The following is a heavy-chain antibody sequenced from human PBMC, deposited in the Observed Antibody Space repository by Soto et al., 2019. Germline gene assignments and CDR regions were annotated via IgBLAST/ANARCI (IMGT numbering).Heavy chain of an antibody. Sequence: GAPVKVSWKGSGFTFTSYGISWVRQGPGQRLEWMGWMNPNSGNTGYAQKFQGRVTMTRNTSISTAYMELSSLRSEDTAVYYCARDLVPAAIVADYYYMDVWGKGTTVTVSS. CDR1: GFTFTSYG. CDR2: MNPNSGNT. J-gene: IGHJ6*03. CDR3: ARDLVPAAIVADYYYMDV. V-gene: IGHV1-8*01. D-gene: IGHD2-2*01.